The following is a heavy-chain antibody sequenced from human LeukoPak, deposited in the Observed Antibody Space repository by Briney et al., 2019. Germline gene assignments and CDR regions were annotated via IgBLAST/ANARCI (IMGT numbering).Heavy chain of an antibody. Sequence: ASVKVSCKASGYTFSGYYMNWLRQAPGQGPEWIGWINPNSGVTNYAQKFQGRVTMTRDTSITTAYMELSRLTSDDTAVYYCAEDEFEPPTYPLDYGGKEPPAPVSS. CDR3: AEDEFEPPTYPLDY. CDR1: GYTFSGYY. CDR2: INPNSGVT. J-gene: IGHJ4*02. V-gene: IGHV1-2*02. D-gene: IGHD3-9*01.